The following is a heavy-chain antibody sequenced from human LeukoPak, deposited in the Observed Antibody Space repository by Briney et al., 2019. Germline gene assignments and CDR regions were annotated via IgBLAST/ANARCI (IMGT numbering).Heavy chain of an antibody. Sequence: SQTPSLTCTVSGGSISSGGYYWSWIRQHPGKALEWIGYIYYSGRTYYNPSLKSRVTISEDTSKNQFSLKLSSVTAADTAVYYCARAYLGATFDYWGQGILVTVSS. D-gene: IGHD2-2*02. CDR3: ARAYLGATFDY. CDR1: GGSISSGGYY. CDR2: IYYSGRT. V-gene: IGHV4-31*03. J-gene: IGHJ4*02.